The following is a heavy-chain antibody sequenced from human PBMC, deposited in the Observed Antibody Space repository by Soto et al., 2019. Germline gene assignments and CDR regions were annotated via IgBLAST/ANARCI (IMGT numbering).Heavy chain of an antibody. CDR2: IFPGDSDT. CDR1: GYNFGGYW. Sequence: GESLKISCKASGYNFGGYWIGWVRQMPGKGLEWMVIIFPGDSDTRYSPSFQGKVTISADKSISNVYLQWRSLKASDTAIYFCARGGFRGTPPDXWGQGTRLTVSX. V-gene: IGHV5-51*01. D-gene: IGHD1-7*01. J-gene: IGHJ4*02. CDR3: ARGGFRGTPPDX.